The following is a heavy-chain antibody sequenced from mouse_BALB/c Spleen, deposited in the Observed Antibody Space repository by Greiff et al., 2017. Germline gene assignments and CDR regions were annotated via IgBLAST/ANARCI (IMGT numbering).Heavy chain of an antibody. Sequence: VQLQQSGAELVRPGASVKLSCTASGFNIKDYYMHWVKQRPEQGLEWIGWIDPENGDTEYAPKFQGKATMTADTSSNTAYMQLSRLTSEDSAVYFCARSGWGGFYAMDYWGQGTSVTVSS. CDR1: GFNIKDYY. J-gene: IGHJ4*01. CDR3: ARSGWGGFYAMDY. D-gene: IGHD1-1*02. CDR2: IDPENGDT. V-gene: IGHV14-4*02.